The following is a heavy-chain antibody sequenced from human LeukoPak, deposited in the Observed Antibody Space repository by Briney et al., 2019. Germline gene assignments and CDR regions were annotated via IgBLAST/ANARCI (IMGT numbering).Heavy chain of an antibody. CDR2: IKQDGSEK. Sequence: PGGSLRLSCAASGFTFNTYWMTWVRQAPGKGLEWVANIKQDGSEKYYVDSVKGRFTISRDNAKNSLYLQMDSLRAEDTAVYYCARGGSGANDYWGQGTLVAVSS. D-gene: IGHD2-15*01. CDR3: ARGGSGANDY. V-gene: IGHV3-7*01. CDR1: GFTFNTYW. J-gene: IGHJ4*02.